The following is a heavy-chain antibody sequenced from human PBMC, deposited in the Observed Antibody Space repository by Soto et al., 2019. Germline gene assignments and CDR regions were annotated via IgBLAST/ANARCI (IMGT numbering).Heavy chain of an antibody. J-gene: IGHJ5*02. Sequence: QVQLVQSGAEVKKPGASVKVSCKTSGYTFTSYSISWVRQAPGQGLEWMGWINVYNGNTKYAQNLQGRVTMTTDTSTSTADMELRSLRSDDTAVYSCARDLAVGWFDPWGQGTLVTVSS. CDR2: INVYNGNT. V-gene: IGHV1-18*01. CDR1: GYTFTSYS. D-gene: IGHD2-2*01. CDR3: ARDLAVGWFDP.